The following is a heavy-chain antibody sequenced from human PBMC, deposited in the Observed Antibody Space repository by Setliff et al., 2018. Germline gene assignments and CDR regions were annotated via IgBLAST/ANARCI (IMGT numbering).Heavy chain of an antibody. V-gene: IGHV1-18*01. D-gene: IGHD3-3*01. CDR2: ISAYNGNT. Sequence: ASVKVSCKDSGYTFSTYGISWVRQAPGQGLEWMGWISAYNGNTNYAQRFQGRVTMTTDTSTSTAYMELRSLRSDDTAVYYCASDGQGNYNFWSGSYYYYGMDVWGQGTTVTVSS. J-gene: IGHJ6*02. CDR3: ASDGQGNYNFWSGSYYYYGMDV. CDR1: GYTFSTYG.